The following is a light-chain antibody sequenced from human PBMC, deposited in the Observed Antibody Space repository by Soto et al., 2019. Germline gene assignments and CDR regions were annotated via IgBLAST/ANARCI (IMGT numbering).Light chain of an antibody. CDR2: AAS. J-gene: IGKJ4*01. Sequence: EIVMTQSPATLSVSPGERATLSCRASQSVSSNLAWYQQKPGQAPRLLIYAASTRATGIPARFSGSGSGTEFTLTISSLQSEDFAVYYCQQYGGSPPVTFGGGTKVEIK. CDR3: QQYGGSPPVT. V-gene: IGKV3-15*01. CDR1: QSVSSN.